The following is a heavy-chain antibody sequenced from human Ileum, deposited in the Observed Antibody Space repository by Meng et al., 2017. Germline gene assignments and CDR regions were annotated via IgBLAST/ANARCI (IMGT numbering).Heavy chain of an antibody. Sequence: EVQLGGIGGDLVHHGGSLRLSCAASGFTFSSYWMHWDRQAPGKGLVWVSRINSDGNTTNYADSLKGRFTISRDNAKNTLYLHINSLRAEDTAVYYCATGGSGYINYWGQGTLVTVSS. J-gene: IGHJ4*02. CDR2: INSDGNTT. CDR1: GFTFSSYW. V-gene: IGHV3-74*01. CDR3: ATGGSGYINY. D-gene: IGHD3-3*01.